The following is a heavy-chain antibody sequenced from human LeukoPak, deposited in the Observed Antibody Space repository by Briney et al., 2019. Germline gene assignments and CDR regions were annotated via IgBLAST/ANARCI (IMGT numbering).Heavy chain of an antibody. CDR1: GFTFSSYA. V-gene: IGHV3-23*01. CDR3: ARTKKWELLGYFDY. D-gene: IGHD1-26*01. CDR2: ISGSGGST. J-gene: IGHJ4*02. Sequence: GGSLRLSCAASGFTFSSYAMSWVRQAPGKGLEWVSAISGSGGSTYYADSVKGRFTISRDNSKNTLYLQMNSLRAEDTAVYYCARTKKWELLGYFDYWGQGTLVTVSS.